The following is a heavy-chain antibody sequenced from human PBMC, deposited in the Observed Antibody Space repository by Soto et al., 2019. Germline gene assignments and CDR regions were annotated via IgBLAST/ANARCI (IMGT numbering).Heavy chain of an antibody. V-gene: IGHV3-7*01. D-gene: IGHD6-19*01. CDR1: GFTFSIYW. CDR2: IEQDGSDK. J-gene: IGHJ4*02. CDR3: ASSAHSSIFDY. Sequence: EVELVESGGGLVQPGGSLRLSCAASGFTFSIYWMGWVRQAPGKGLEWVANIEQDGSDKYYVDSVKGRFTISRDNAKNSLYLQMNNLRAEDAAVYYCASSAHSSIFDYWGQGTLATVSS.